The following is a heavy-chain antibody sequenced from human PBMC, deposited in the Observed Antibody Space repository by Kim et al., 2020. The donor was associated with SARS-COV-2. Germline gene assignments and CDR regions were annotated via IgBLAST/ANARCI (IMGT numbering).Heavy chain of an antibody. V-gene: IGHV1-69*01. CDR3: ARGWYGDYVFDY. J-gene: IGHJ4*02. D-gene: IGHD4-17*01. Sequence: NYAKKFRGGVTITADESTSTAYMELSSLRSEDTAVYYCARGWYGDYVFDYWGQGTLVTVSS.